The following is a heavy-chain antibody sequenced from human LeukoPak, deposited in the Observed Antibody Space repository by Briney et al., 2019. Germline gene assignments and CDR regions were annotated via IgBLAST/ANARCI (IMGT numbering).Heavy chain of an antibody. Sequence: GGSLRLSCAASGFTFSNAWMSWVRQAPGKGLEWVGRIKSKTDGGTTDYAAPVKGRFTISRDDSKNTLYLQMNSLKTEDTAVYYCTTDMVGGSYYAIGEYYFDYWGQGTLATVSS. CDR2: IKSKTDGGTT. CDR3: TTDMVGGSYYAIGEYYFDY. J-gene: IGHJ4*02. V-gene: IGHV3-15*01. CDR1: GFTFSNAW. D-gene: IGHD1-26*01.